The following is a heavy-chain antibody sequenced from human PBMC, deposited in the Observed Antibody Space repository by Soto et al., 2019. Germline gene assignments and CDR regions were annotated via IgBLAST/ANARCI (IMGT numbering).Heavy chain of an antibody. CDR2: IYNSGST. D-gene: IGHD1-26*01. J-gene: IGHJ3*02. V-gene: IGHV4-59*01. CDR3: ARGIAGAASGRPFDI. Sequence: SETLSLTCTVSGGYISNDYWGWIRQPPGKELEWIGYIYNSGSTNYNPSLKSRVTISVDTSKDQFSLRLSSVTSADTAVYYCARGIAGAASGRPFDIWGQGTMVTVSS. CDR1: GGYISNDY.